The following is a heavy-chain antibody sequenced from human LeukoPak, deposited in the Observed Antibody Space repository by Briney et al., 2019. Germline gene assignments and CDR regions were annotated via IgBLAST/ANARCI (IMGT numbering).Heavy chain of an antibody. J-gene: IGHJ3*02. D-gene: IGHD1-26*01. CDR2: FLSDGRI. CDR1: GFTVSSTS. CDR3: ASYRRAYDI. Sequence: GGSLRLSCAASGFTVSSTSMTWVRQAPGKGLEWVSDFLSDGRIYYADSVKGRFTISKDNSQNTVNLQMDNLRAEDAAIYYCASYRRAYDIWGQGTVVTVAS. V-gene: IGHV3-53*01.